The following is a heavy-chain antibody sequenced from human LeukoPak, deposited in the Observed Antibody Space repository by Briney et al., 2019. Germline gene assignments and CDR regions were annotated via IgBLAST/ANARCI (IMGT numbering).Heavy chain of an antibody. V-gene: IGHV3-7*01. J-gene: IGHJ3*02. CDR1: GLTFSSYS. Sequence: GGSLRLSCSASGLTFSSYSMNWVRQAPGKGLEWVGNVNQDGTEKYYMDSVKGRFTISRDNAKNSVSLYMNSLRAEDSAVYYCARPGITAFDIWGQGTMVTVSS. CDR2: VNQDGTEK. D-gene: IGHD3-10*01. CDR3: ARPGITAFDI.